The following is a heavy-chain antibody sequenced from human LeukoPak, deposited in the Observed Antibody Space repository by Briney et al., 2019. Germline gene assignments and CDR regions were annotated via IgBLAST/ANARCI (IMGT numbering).Heavy chain of an antibody. CDR1: GFTFSSYE. CDR2: ISSSSSYI. CDR3: ARDRGSIVGADDAFDI. D-gene: IGHD1-26*01. J-gene: IGHJ3*02. V-gene: IGHV3-21*01. Sequence: PGGSLRLSCAASGFTFSSYEMNWVRQAPGKGLEWVSSISSSSSYIYYADSVKGRFTISRDNAKNSLYLQMNSLRAEDTAVYYCARDRGSIVGADDAFDIWGQGTMVTVSS.